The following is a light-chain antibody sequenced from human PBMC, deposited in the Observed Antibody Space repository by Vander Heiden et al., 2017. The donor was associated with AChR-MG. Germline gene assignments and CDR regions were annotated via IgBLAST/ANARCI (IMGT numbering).Light chain of an antibody. CDR2: GNS. CDR3: NSRDSSGNHVV. J-gene: IGLJ2*01. Sequence: SSELTQDPAVSVALGQKVRITCQGDTLRNYYANWYQQKPGQAPVLVIYGNSNRPSGIPDRFSGSSSGNTASLTITGAQAEDEADYYCNSRDSSGNHVVFGGGTKLTVL. CDR1: TLRNYY. V-gene: IGLV3-19*01.